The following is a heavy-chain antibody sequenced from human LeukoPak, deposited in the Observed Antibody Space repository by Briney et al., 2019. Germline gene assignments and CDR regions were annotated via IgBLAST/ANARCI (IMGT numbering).Heavy chain of an antibody. CDR1: GFTFSSYG. CDR2: ISYDGSNK. CDR3: AKGRLAVAGPNYYYYGMDV. V-gene: IGHV3-30*18. D-gene: IGHD6-19*01. J-gene: IGHJ6*02. Sequence: GGSLRLSCAASGFTFSSYGMNWVRQAPGKGLEWVAVISYDGSNKYYADSVKGRFTISRDNSKNTLYLQMNSLRAEDTAVYYCAKGRLAVAGPNYYYYGMDVWGQGTTVTVSS.